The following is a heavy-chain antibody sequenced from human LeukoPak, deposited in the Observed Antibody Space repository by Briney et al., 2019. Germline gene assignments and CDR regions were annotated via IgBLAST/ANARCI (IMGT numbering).Heavy chain of an antibody. J-gene: IGHJ5*02. D-gene: IGHD2-15*01. Sequence: GGSLRLSCAASGFTFSDSSMSWVRHPREKRLECSSGINWGGGSTGNADSAKGRFTSSRDSGKNSLYLQMNSLRAEDTALYHCARGGYCSGGSCDWFDPWGQGTLVTVSS. CDR3: ARGGYCSGGSCDWFDP. CDR2: INWGGGST. CDR1: GFTFSDSS. V-gene: IGHV3-20*01.